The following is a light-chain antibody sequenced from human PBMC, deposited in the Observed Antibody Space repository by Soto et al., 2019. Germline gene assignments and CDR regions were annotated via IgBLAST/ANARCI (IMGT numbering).Light chain of an antibody. CDR3: QAWDSSTVV. Sequence: SYELTQPPSVSVSPGQTASITCSGHKLGNKYACWYQRKQGQSPVLVIYQDIKRPSGIPERFSGSNSGNTATLTISGTQAMDEADYYCQAWDSSTVVFGGGTKLTVL. J-gene: IGLJ2*01. CDR2: QDI. V-gene: IGLV3-1*01. CDR1: KLGNKY.